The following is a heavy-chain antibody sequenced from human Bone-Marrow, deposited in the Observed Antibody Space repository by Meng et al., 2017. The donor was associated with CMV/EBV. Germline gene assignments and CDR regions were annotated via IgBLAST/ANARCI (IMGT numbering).Heavy chain of an antibody. J-gene: IGHJ6*02. V-gene: IGHV3-11*04. CDR1: GFTFSDYY. CDR2: ISSSGSTI. Sequence: GESLKISCAASGFTFSDYYMSWIRQAPGKGLEWVSYISSSGSTIYYADSVKGRFTISRDNSKNTLYLQMNSLRAEDTAVYYCAKEDSSSWRYYYYGMDVWGQGTTVTVSS. CDR3: AKEDSSSWRYYYYGMDV. D-gene: IGHD6-13*01.